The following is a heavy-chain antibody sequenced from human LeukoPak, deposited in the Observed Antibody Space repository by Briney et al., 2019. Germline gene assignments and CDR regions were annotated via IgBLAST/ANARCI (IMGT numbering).Heavy chain of an antibody. J-gene: IGHJ6*03. CDR2: IIPIFGTA. V-gene: IGHV1-69*13. Sequence: ASAKVSCKASGGTFSSYAISWVRQAPGQGLEWMGGIIPIFGTANYAQKFQGRVTITADESTSTAYMELSSLRSEDTAVYYCGIAAQDYYYYMDVWGKGTTVTVSS. D-gene: IGHD6-6*01. CDR1: GGTFSSYA. CDR3: GIAAQDYYYYMDV.